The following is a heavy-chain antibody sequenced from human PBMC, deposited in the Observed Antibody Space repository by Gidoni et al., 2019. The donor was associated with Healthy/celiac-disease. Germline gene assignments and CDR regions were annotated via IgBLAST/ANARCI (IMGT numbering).Heavy chain of an antibody. J-gene: IGHJ3*02. CDR1: GFTFSTNY. Sequence: EVQLVESGGGLVQPGGSLRLSCAASGFTFSTNYMGWVRQAPGKGLEWVSVIYSGGSTYYADSVKGRFTISRDNSKNTLYLQMNSLRAEDTAVYYCARDYQSHPDGYRGGDAFDIWGQGTMVTVSS. CDR2: IYSGGST. D-gene: IGHD5-12*01. CDR3: ARDYQSHPDGYRGGDAFDI. V-gene: IGHV3-66*01.